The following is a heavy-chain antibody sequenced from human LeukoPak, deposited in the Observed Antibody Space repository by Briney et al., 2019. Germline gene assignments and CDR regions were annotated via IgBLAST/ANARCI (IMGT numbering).Heavy chain of an antibody. D-gene: IGHD2-2*02. J-gene: IGHJ3*02. CDR2: ISSSSYI. CDR3: ARDSLYCSSTSCYSDAFDI. CDR1: GFTFSSYS. V-gene: IGHV3-21*01. Sequence: GSLRLSCAASGFTFSSYSMNWVRQAPGKGLEWVSSISSSSYIYYADSVKGRFTISRDNAKNSLYLQMNSLRAEDTAVYYCARDSLYCSSTSCYSDAFDIWGQGTMVTVSS.